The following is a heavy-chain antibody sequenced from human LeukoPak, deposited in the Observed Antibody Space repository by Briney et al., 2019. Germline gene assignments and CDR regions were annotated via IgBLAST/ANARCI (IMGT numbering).Heavy chain of an antibody. Sequence: SETLSLTCAVSGYSISSGYYWGWIRQPPGEGLEWIGSVHYSGTTYYNPALESRVTISLDTSKNQFSLEVSPLTAADTAVYYCVRDGPYRITNMDVWGKGTTVTVSS. CDR1: GYSISSGYY. J-gene: IGHJ6*03. V-gene: IGHV4-38-2*02. CDR3: VRDGPYRITNMDV. CDR2: VHYSGTT.